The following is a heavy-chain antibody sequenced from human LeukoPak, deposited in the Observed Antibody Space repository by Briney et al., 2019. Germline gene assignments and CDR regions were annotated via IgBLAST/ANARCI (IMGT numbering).Heavy chain of an antibody. CDR3: ARGGCLQDRRIDY. CDR2: IWYDGSNK. V-gene: IGHV3-33*08. D-gene: IGHD5-24*01. Sequence: GGSLRLSCAASGFTFSSYGMHWVRQAPGKGLEWVAVIWYDGSNKYYADSVKGRFTISRDNSKNTLYLQMNSLRAEDTAVYYCARGGCLQDRRIDYWGQGTLVTVSS. CDR1: GFTFSSYG. J-gene: IGHJ4*02.